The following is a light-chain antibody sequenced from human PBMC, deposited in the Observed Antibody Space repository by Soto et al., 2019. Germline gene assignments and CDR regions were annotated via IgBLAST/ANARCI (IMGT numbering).Light chain of an antibody. J-gene: IGKJ4*02. V-gene: IGKV1-8*01. CDR1: QGISSY. CDR3: QQYYSYPLT. CDR2: AAS. Sequence: AIRMNQSPSSLSASPGDRVTITCRASQGISSYLAWYQQKPGKAPKLLIYAASTLQSGVPSRFSGSGSGTDFTLTISCLQSEDFATYYCQQYYSYPLTFGGGTKVDIK.